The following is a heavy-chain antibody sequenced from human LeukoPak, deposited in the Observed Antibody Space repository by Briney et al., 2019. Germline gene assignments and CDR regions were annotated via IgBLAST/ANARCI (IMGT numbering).Heavy chain of an antibody. J-gene: IGHJ4*02. V-gene: IGHV3-21*01. D-gene: IGHD3-9*01. CDR3: ARDLAPGDILTLPGN. CDR2: ISSSSSYI. Sequence: GGSLRLSCAASGFTFSSYSMNWVRQAPWKGLEWVSSISSSSSYIYYADSVKGRFTISRDNAKNSLYLQMNSLRAEDTAVYYCARDLAPGDILTLPGNWGQGTLVTVSS. CDR1: GFTFSSYS.